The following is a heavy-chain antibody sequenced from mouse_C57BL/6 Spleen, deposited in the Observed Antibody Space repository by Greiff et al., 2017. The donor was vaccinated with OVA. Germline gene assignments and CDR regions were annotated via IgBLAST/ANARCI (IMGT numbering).Heavy chain of an antibody. V-gene: IGHV6-3*01. Sequence: EVKLEESGGGLVQPGGSMKLSCVASGFTFSNYWMNWVRQSPEKGLEWVAQIRLKSDNYATHYAESVKGRFTISRDDSKSSVYLQMNNLRAEDTGIYYCTGTTTGYFDYWGQGTTLTVSS. CDR3: TGTTTGYFDY. CDR2: IRLKSDNYAT. J-gene: IGHJ2*01. D-gene: IGHD1-1*01. CDR1: GFTFSNYW.